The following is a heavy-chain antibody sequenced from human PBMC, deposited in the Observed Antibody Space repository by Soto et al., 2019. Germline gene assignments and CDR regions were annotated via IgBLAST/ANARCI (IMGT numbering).Heavy chain of an antibody. CDR2: INVYNGNT. Sequence: QVQLMQSGAEVKKSGASVKVSCKASGYTFNYFGISWVRQAPGQGLEWMGWINVYNGNTDYAQKFQGRVTMTTDTATSTAYRELPSLRFDDTTIYYCARAIAGGYGHTTLDYWGQGTLVTVSS. D-gene: IGHD5-18*01. V-gene: IGHV1-18*01. J-gene: IGHJ4*02. CDR1: GYTFNYFG. CDR3: ARAIAGGYGHTTLDY.